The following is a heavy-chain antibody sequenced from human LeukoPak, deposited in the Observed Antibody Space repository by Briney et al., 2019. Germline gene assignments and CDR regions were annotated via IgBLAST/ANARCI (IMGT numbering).Heavy chain of an antibody. D-gene: IGHD3-22*01. Sequence: GESLKISCKGSGYSFTSYWIGWVRQMPGKGLEWMGIIYPGDSDTRYSPSLQGQVTISADKSISTAYLQWSSLKASDTAMYYCARLPYYYDSSGYYLDYWGQGTLVTVSS. J-gene: IGHJ4*02. CDR3: ARLPYYYDSSGYYLDY. CDR1: GYSFTSYW. CDR2: IYPGDSDT. V-gene: IGHV5-51*01.